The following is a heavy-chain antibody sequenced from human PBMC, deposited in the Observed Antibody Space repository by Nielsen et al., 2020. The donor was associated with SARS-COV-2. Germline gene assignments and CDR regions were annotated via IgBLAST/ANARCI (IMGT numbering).Heavy chain of an antibody. CDR3: ARHAPGYYDY. J-gene: IGHJ4*02. CDR2: INHSGST. Sequence: WIRQPPGKGLEWIGEINHSGSTNYNPSLKSRVAISVDTSKNQFSLKLSSVTAADTAVYHCARHAPGYYDYWGQGTLVTVSS. D-gene: IGHD2-8*01. V-gene: IGHV4-34*01.